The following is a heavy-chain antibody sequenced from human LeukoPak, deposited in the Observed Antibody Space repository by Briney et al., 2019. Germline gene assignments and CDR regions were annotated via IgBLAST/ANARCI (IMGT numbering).Heavy chain of an antibody. Sequence: SETLSLACAVSGYSISSGYYWGWIRQPPGKGLEWIGSIYHSGSTYYNPSLKSRVTISVDTSKNQFSLKLSSVTAADTAVYYCARHSSSLAGFDYWGQGTLVTVSS. CDR3: ARHSSSLAGFDY. CDR1: GYSISSGYY. V-gene: IGHV4-38-2*01. CDR2: IYHSGST. D-gene: IGHD6-6*01. J-gene: IGHJ4*02.